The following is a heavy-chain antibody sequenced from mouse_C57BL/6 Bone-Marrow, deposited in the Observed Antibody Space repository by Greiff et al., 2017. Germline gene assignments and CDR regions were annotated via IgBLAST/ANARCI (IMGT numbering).Heavy chain of an antibody. J-gene: IGHJ3*01. D-gene: IGHD2-4*01. CDR3: ERSVYDYDEGTWFAY. CDR2: IDPSDSHT. CDR1: GYTFPSYW. Sequence: QVQLKQPGAELVKPGASVKLSCKASGYTFPSYWMQWVKQRPGQGLEWIGEIDPSDSHTNYNQKFKGKATLTVDTSSSTAYMKLSSLTSEDSAVYYWERSVYDYDEGTWFAYWGQGTLVTVSA. V-gene: IGHV1-50*01.